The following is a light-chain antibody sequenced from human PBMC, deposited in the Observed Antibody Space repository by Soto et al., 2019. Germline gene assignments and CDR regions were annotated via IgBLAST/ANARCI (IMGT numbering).Light chain of an antibody. CDR2: DAS. Sequence: LTQHPSTLSVSPWEIATLSCRASQSVSSNLAWYQQKPGQAPRLLIYDASNRATGIPARFSGSGSGTDFTLTISSLEPEDFAVYYCQQRSNWPLTFGGGTKVDIK. J-gene: IGKJ4*01. CDR1: QSVSSN. V-gene: IGKV3-11*01. CDR3: QQRSNWPLT.